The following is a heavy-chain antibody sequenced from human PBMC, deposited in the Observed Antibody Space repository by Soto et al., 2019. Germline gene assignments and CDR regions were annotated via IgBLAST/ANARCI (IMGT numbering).Heavy chain of an antibody. J-gene: IGHJ4*02. V-gene: IGHV1-18*04. CDR1: GYTFTGYY. Sequence: ASVKVSCKASGYTFTGYYMHWVRQAPGQGLEWMGWISAYNGNTNYAQKLQGRVTMTTDTSTSTAYMELRSLRSDDTAVYYCARVRRTGTTSFFDYWGQGTLVTVSS. D-gene: IGHD1-7*01. CDR3: ARVRRTGTTSFFDY. CDR2: ISAYNGNT.